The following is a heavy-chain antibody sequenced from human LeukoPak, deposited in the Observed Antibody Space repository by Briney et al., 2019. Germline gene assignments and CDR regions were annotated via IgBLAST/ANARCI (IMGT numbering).Heavy chain of an antibody. Sequence: GGSLRLSCTASGFTFGHYGMSWVRQAPGKGLEWVAFIRYDGSIKYYADSVKGRFTISRDNSKNTLYLQMNSLKPEDTAVYYCAKQPNPYYNSSGHDYWGQGTLVTVSS. V-gene: IGHV3-30*02. J-gene: IGHJ4*02. CDR2: IRYDGSIK. CDR1: GFTFGHYG. CDR3: AKQPNPYYNSSGHDY. D-gene: IGHD3-22*01.